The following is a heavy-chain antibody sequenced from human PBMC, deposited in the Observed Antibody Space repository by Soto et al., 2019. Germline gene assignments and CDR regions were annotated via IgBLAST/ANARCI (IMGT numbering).Heavy chain of an antibody. V-gene: IGHV4-39*01. CDR3: VRHIGHYYYYGMDV. CDR1: GGSISSSSYY. D-gene: IGHD2-15*01. CDR2: IYYSGST. Sequence: SETLSLTCTVSGGSISSSSYYWGWIRQPPGKGLEWIGSIYYSGSTYYNPSLKSRVTISVDTSKNQFSLKLSSVTAADTAVYYCVRHIGHYYYYGMDVWGQGTTVTVSS. J-gene: IGHJ6*02.